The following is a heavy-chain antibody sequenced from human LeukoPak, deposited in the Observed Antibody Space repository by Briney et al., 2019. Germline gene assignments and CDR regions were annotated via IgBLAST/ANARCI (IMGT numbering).Heavy chain of an antibody. CDR3: TTELSCGTSCYTFDY. J-gene: IGHJ4*02. CDR1: GFTFSNTW. V-gene: IGHV3-15*01. CDR2: IKSKTDGGTT. D-gene: IGHD2-2*01. Sequence: GGSLRLSCAASGFTFSNTWMSWVRQAPGKGLDWVGRIKSKTDGGTTDYAAPVKGRFTISRDDSKNTLYLQMNSLKTEDTAVYYCTTELSCGTSCYTFDYWGQGTLVTVSS.